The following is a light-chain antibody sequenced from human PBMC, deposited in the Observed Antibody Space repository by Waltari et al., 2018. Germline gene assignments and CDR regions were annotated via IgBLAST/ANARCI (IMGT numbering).Light chain of an antibody. CDR2: VNSGGSH. CDR3: QAWGTGIGV. V-gene: IGLV4-69*01. CDR1: SGHTRYA. J-gene: IGLJ3*02. Sequence: QLVLTQSPSSSASLGASVKLTCTVSSGHTRYAIAWHKQQPEKGPRYLMKVNSGGSHIKGDRIPDRFFGSRSGAERYLTISSLQSEDEADYYCQAWGTGIGVFGGGTKLSVL.